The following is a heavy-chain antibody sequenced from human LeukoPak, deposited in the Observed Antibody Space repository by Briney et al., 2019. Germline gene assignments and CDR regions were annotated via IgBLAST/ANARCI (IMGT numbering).Heavy chain of an antibody. J-gene: IGHJ6*02. V-gene: IGHV3-21*01. Sequence: GGSLRLSCAASGFTFSSYSMNWVRQAPGKGLEWVSSISSSSSYIYYADSVKGRFTISRDNAKNSLYLQMNSLRAGDTAVYYCARVCADPYGNYYYGMDVWGQGTTVTVSS. CDR3: ARVCADPYGNYYYGMDV. CDR1: GFTFSSYS. D-gene: IGHD4-17*01. CDR2: ISSSSSYI.